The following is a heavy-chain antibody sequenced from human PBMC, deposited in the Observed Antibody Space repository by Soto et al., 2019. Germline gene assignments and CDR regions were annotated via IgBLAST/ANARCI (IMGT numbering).Heavy chain of an antibody. CDR1: GFTFSNAW. CDR3: TTQYDFWSGHSSRY. J-gene: IGHJ4*02. D-gene: IGHD3-3*01. CDR2: IKSKTDGGTT. V-gene: IGHV3-15*01. Sequence: GGSLRLSCAASGFTFSNAWMSWVRQAPGKGLEWVGRIKSKTDGGTTDYAAPVKGRFTISRDDSKNTLYLQMNSLKTEDTAVYYCTTQYDFWSGHSSRYWGQGTLVTVSS.